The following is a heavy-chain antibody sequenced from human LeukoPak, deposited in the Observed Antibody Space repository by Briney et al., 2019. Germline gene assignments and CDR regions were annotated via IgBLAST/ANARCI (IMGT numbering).Heavy chain of an antibody. Sequence: PGGSLRLSCVASGFTFSSYEMNWVRQAPGKGLEWVSYISSSGSTIYYADSVKGRFTIPRDNAKNSLYLQMNSLRAEDTAVYYCAKGEWLADYWGQGTLVTVSS. J-gene: IGHJ4*02. CDR2: ISSSGSTI. CDR1: GFTFSSYE. CDR3: AKGEWLADY. V-gene: IGHV3-48*03. D-gene: IGHD6-19*01.